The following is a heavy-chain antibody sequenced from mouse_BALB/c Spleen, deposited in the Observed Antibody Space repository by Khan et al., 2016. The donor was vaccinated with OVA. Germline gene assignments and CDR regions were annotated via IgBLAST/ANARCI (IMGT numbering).Heavy chain of an antibody. Sequence: QVQLQQSGAELAKPGASVKMSCKASGYTFANYWMHWVKQRPGQGLDWIGYINPSTGYTDYNQKFKDKATLTADKSSSTAYMQLSSLTSEDSVVYYCSRLGSSSGTTFVYWGQGTTLTVSS. J-gene: IGHJ2*01. D-gene: IGHD1-1*01. V-gene: IGHV1-7*01. CDR1: GYTFANYW. CDR3: SRLGSSSGTTFVY. CDR2: INPSTGYT.